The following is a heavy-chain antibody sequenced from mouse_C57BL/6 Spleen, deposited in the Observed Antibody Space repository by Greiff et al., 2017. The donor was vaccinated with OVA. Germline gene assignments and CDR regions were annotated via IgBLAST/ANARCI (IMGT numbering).Heavy chain of an antibody. CDR1: GFTFSNYW. J-gene: IGHJ3*01. V-gene: IGHV6-3*01. CDR3: TQRAYYSNPFAY. CDR2: IRLKSDNYAT. D-gene: IGHD2-5*01. Sequence: EVKLQESGGGLVQPGGSMKLSCVASGFTFSNYWMNWVRQSPEKGLEWVAQIRLKSDNYATHYAESVKGRFTISRDDSKSSVYLQMNNLRAEDTGIYYCTQRAYYSNPFAYWGQGTLVTVSA.